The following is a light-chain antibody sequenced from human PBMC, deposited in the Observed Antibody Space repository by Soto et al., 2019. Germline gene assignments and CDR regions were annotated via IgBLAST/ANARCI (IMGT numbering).Light chain of an antibody. V-gene: IGLV2-14*01. CDR3: SSYTSSSTIV. CDR1: STDVGGYNY. CDR2: EVS. J-gene: IGLJ1*01. Sequence: QSALTQPASVSGSPGQSITISCTGTSTDVGGYNYVSWYQQHPGKAPKLMISEVSNRPSGVSDRFSGSKSGNTASLAISGLQAEVEADYYFSSYTSSSTIVFGTGTKVTVL.